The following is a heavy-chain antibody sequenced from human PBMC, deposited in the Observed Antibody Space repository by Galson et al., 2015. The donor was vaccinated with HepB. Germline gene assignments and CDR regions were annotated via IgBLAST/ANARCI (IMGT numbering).Heavy chain of an antibody. V-gene: IGHV3-30*18. D-gene: IGHD5-18*01. Sequence: SLRLSCAASGFTFSSYGLHWVRQAPGKGLEWVAVISYDGSNKYYADSVEGRFTISRDNSKNTLYLQMNSLRAEDTAVYYCAKENVDTAMVFGMDVWGQGTTVTVSS. CDR1: GFTFSSYG. J-gene: IGHJ6*02. CDR3: AKENVDTAMVFGMDV. CDR2: ISYDGSNK.